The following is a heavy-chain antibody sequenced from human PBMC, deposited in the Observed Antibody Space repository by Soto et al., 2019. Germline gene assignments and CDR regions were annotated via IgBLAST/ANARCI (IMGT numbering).Heavy chain of an antibody. D-gene: IGHD1-1*01. CDR2: IRVTAENS. CDR1: QFTFNVYG. Sequence: GGSLRLSCTASQFTFNVYGMSWVRQAPGKGLEWVSSIRVTAENSLYADSGRGRFTMSRDNSKDILYLQMNSLRVDDTAMYYCAKQHGAWPSNWLDAWAREPWSPSPPDVWGQGTTVTVSS. J-gene: IGHJ6*02. CDR3: AKQHGAWPSNWLDAWAREPWSPSPPDV. V-gene: IGHV3-23*01.